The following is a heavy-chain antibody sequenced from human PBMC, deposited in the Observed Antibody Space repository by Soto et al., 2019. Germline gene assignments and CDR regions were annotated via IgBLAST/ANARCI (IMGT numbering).Heavy chain of an antibody. CDR1: GFTFGTYA. D-gene: IGHD1-1*01. V-gene: IGHV3-30-3*01. Sequence: PGGSLRLSCVASGFTFGTYAIHWVRQAPGKGLQWVALISYEGSNTYYADSVKGRFTVSRDNSKSTLYLQMNSLRPEDTGVYYCARVTPGNNLYYFSGMDVWGQETSVTVSS. CDR2: ISYEGSNT. J-gene: IGHJ6*02. CDR3: ARVTPGNNLYYFSGMDV.